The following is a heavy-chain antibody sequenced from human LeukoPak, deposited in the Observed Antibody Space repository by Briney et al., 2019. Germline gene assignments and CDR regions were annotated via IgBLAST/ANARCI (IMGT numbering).Heavy chain of an antibody. CDR3: ARDTDGMDV. CDR1: GYTFTNYY. Sequence: GASVKVSCKASGYTFTNYYIHWVRQAPGQGLEWMGVIDPSAGSTTYAQKFQGRVTITADKSTSTAYMELSSLRSEDTAVYYCARDTDGMDVWGQGTTVTVSS. V-gene: IGHV1-46*01. J-gene: IGHJ6*02. CDR2: IDPSAGST.